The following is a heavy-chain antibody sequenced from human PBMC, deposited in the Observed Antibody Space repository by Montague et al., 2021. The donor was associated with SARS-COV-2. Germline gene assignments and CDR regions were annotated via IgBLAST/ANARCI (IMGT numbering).Heavy chain of an antibody. CDR1: GDSVSSNIAT. CDR2: TYYRSKWYN. Sequence: CAISGDSVSSNIATWNWIRQSPSRGLEWLGRTYYRSKWYNDHAESVKSRITIDPDTSKHQFSLHLNSVTPEDTAVYYCARISVGSKYYFDFWGQGTLVTVSS. V-gene: IGHV6-1*01. CDR3: ARISVGSKYYFDF. D-gene: IGHD4-11*01. J-gene: IGHJ4*02.